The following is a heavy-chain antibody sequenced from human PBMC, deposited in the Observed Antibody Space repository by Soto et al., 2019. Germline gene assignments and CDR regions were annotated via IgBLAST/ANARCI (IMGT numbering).Heavy chain of an antibody. CDR1: GYTFTNYG. CDR2: ISAYTGNT. D-gene: IGHD4-17*01. CDR3: ARDLPFHGDDGYVMDV. Sequence: ASVKVSCKASGYTFTNYGISWVRQAPGQGLEWMGWISAYTGNTNYVQKLQGRVTMTTDTSTSTAYMELRSLRSDDTAVYYCARDLPFHGDDGYVMDVCGQGTTVTVSS. J-gene: IGHJ6*02. V-gene: IGHV1-18*01.